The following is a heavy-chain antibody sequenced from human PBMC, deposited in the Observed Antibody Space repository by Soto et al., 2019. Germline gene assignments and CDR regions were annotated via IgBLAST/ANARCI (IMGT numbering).Heavy chain of an antibody. CDR3: ASFRTDYYYGMDV. CDR2: INHSGST. CDR1: GGSFSGYY. J-gene: IGHJ6*02. V-gene: IGHV4-34*01. Sequence: PSETLSLTCAVYGGSFSGYYWSWIRQPPGKGLEWIGEINHSGSTNYNPSLKSRVTISVDTSKNRFSLKLSSVTAADTAVYYCASFRTDYYYGMDVWGQGTTVTVSS. D-gene: IGHD2-8*02.